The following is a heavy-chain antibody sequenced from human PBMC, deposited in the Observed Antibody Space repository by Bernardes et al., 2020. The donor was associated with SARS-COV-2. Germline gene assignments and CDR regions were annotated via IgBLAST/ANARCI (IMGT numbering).Heavy chain of an antibody. CDR1: GLTFSSYG. J-gene: IGHJ5*02. Sequence: GGSLRLSCVASGLTFSSYGMSWVRQAPGKGLEWVSAISGSGDITYYADSVKGRFTISRDNSKNTVYLQMNSLRADDTALYYCAQADYGGPWGQGTLVTVSS. V-gene: IGHV3-23*01. D-gene: IGHD4-17*01. CDR2: ISGSGDIT. CDR3: AQADYGGP.